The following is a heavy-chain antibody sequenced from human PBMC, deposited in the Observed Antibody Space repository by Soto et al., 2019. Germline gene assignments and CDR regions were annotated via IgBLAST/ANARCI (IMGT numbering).Heavy chain of an antibody. CDR3: ARLSFSCSYYVNRAEYFHH. V-gene: IGHV4-39*01. CDR2: IYYRGST. D-gene: IGHD1-26*01. J-gene: IGHJ1*01. Sequence: ASETLSLTCTVSGGSVSSGSYFWGWIRQPPGKGLEWIGTIYYRGSTYYNPSLKSRVTISVDTSKNQFSLKLSSVTASDTAVYYCARLSFSCSYYVNRAEYFHHWGQGTLVPVSS. CDR1: GGSVSSGSYF.